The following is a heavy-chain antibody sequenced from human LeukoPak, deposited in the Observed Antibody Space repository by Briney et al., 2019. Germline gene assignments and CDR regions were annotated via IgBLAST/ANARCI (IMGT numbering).Heavy chain of an antibody. Sequence: GGSLRLSCAASGFTFSSYEMNWVRQAPGKGLEWVSYISSSGSTIYYADSVKGRFTISRDNAKNSLYLQMHSLRAEDTAVYYCARETYDSSGYFSMWGQGTLVTVSS. V-gene: IGHV3-48*03. CDR3: ARETYDSSGYFSM. D-gene: IGHD3-22*01. CDR1: GFTFSSYE. J-gene: IGHJ4*02. CDR2: ISSSGSTI.